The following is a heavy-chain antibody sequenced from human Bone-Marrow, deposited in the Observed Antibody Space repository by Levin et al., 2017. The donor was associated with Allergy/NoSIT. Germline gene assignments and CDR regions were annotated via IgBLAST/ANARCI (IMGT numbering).Heavy chain of an antibody. CDR3: AHTYSRKFDF. Sequence: KSSGPTLVKPTQTLTLTCTLSGFSLRTTGLGVGWIRQPPGRALDWLALIYWDDDKRYSPSLKSRLTITKDISKNQVVLTMTNMEPVDTATYFCAHTYSRKFDFWGQGTLVTVSS. CDR1: GFSLRTTGLG. CDR2: IYWDDDK. D-gene: IGHD6-13*01. V-gene: IGHV2-5*02. J-gene: IGHJ4*02.